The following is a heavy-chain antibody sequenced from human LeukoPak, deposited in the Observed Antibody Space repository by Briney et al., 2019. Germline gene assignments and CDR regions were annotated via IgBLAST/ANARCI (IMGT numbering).Heavy chain of an antibody. CDR1: GFTFSSYA. V-gene: IGHV3-7*03. J-gene: IGHJ4*02. CDR3: ARRYFDY. Sequence: GGSLRLSCVASGFTFSSYAMHWVRQAPGKGLEWVANIKQDGSEKYYVDSVKGRFTISRDNAKNSLYLQMNSLRAEDTAVYYCARRYFDYWGQGTLVTVSS. CDR2: IKQDGSEK.